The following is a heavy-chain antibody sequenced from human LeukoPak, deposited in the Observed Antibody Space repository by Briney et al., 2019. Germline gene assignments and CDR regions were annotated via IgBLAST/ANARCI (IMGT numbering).Heavy chain of an antibody. Sequence: ASVKVSCKASGGTFSSYAISWVRQAPGQGLEWMGGIIPICGTANYAQKFQGRVTITADKSTSTAYMELSSLRSEDTAVYYCARDAELVGIAAAGEDYFDYWGQGTLVTVSS. CDR1: GGTFSSYA. CDR2: IIPICGTA. CDR3: ARDAELVGIAAAGEDYFDY. D-gene: IGHD6-13*01. V-gene: IGHV1-69*06. J-gene: IGHJ4*02.